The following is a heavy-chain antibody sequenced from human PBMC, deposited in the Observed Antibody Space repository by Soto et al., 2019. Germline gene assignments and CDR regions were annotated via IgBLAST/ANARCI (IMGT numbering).Heavy chain of an antibody. Sequence: GASVKVSCKASGGTLSSYAISWVRQAPGQGLEWMGGIIPIFGTANYAQKFQGRVTITADESTSTAYMELSSLRSEDTAVYYCTRGGAYGGNSGDAFDIWGQGTMVTVSS. CDR2: IIPIFGTA. V-gene: IGHV1-69*13. CDR1: GGTLSSYA. CDR3: TRGGAYGGNSGDAFDI. J-gene: IGHJ3*02. D-gene: IGHD2-21*02.